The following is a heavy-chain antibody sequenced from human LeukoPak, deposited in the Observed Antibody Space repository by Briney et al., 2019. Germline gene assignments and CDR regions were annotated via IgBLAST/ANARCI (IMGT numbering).Heavy chain of an antibody. CDR2: IYYSGST. J-gene: IGHJ4*02. Sequence: SSETLSLTCTVSGGSISSSSSYWGWIRQPPGKGLEWIGSIYYSGSTYYNPSLKSRVTISVDTSKNQFSLKLSSVTAADTAVYYCARITIAARGENFDYWGQGTLVTVSS. CDR3: ARITIAARGENFDY. CDR1: GGSISSSSSY. D-gene: IGHD6-6*01. V-gene: IGHV4-39*01.